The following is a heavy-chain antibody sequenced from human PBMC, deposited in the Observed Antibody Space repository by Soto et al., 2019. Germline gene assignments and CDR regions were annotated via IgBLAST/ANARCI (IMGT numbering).Heavy chain of an antibody. Sequence: QVQLVQSGAEVKKPGSSGKVSCKAYGVTFSSYPISLVRQAPGQGLEWIGWIIPITATVQSAQKFQGRLTVTADDSTTNASIELFSLVSEDTVVYYCARRWDSSHGFNIEYWGQGTLVTVSS. J-gene: IGHJ4*02. CDR3: ARRWDSSHGFNIEY. V-gene: IGHV1-69*01. CDR1: GVTFSSYP. D-gene: IGHD6-6*01. CDR2: IIPITATV.